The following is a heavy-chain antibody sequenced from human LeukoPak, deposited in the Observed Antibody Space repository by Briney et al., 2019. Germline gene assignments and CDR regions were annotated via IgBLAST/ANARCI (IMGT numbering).Heavy chain of an antibody. Sequence: SETLSLTCDVYGGSCDDYYCSWIRQPPGKGLEWIGEIHPSEGFYYNSSLVSRVTISIDPSKTHFSLRLASVPAADTAFYYCARGRDRSKAGDHWGQGSLVTVSS. CDR2: IHPSEGF. V-gene: IGHV4-34*01. D-gene: IGHD5-24*01. CDR1: GGSCDDYY. J-gene: IGHJ4*02. CDR3: ARGRDRSKAGDH.